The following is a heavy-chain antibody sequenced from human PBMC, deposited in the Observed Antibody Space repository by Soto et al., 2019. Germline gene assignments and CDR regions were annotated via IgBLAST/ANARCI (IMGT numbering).Heavy chain of an antibody. Sequence: GESLKISFKGSGYTFTNYWIGWVREMPGKGLEWMGIIYPGDSDTKYNPSFQGQVTISADKSITTTYLQWSSLKASDTAIYYCAASIFYYGMDVWGQGTTVTVSS. CDR2: IYPGDSDT. CDR3: AASIFYYGMDV. CDR1: GYTFTNYW. V-gene: IGHV5-51*01. J-gene: IGHJ6*02.